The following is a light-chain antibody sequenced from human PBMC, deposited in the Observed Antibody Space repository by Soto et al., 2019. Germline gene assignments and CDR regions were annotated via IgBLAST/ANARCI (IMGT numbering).Light chain of an antibody. CDR2: WGS. CDR3: MQGHQTPIT. V-gene: IGKV2-28*01. J-gene: IGKJ5*01. Sequence: DIVMTQSPLSLPVTPGEPASMSCRSSQSLLHSSGNNYVDWYVQKPGQSPQLLIYWGSYRASGVPDRFSGSGSGTDFTLKISRVEAEDVGIYYCMQGHQTPITFGQGTRLAIK. CDR1: QSLLHSSGNNY.